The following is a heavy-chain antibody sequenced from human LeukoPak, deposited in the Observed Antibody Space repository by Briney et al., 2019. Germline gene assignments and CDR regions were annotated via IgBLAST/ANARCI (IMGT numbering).Heavy chain of an antibody. CDR2: IKQDGSEK. D-gene: IGHD3-10*01. CDR1: GFTFSSYW. V-gene: IGHV3-7*01. CDR3: ARIGSGTYGDYFDY. J-gene: IGHJ4*01. Sequence: PGGSLRLSCAASGFTFSSYWMSWVRQAPGKGLEWVANIKQDGSEKYYVDSVKGRFTISRDNAKNSLYLQMNSLRAEDTAVYYCARIGSGTYGDYFDYWGQEPWSPSPQ.